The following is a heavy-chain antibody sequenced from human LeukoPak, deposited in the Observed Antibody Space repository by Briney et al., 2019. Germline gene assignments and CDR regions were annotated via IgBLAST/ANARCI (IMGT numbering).Heavy chain of an antibody. J-gene: IGHJ4*02. D-gene: IGHD6-13*01. V-gene: IGHV1-2*06. CDR3: ARVGAAAAGTGHYYFDY. CDR1: GYTFTVYY. Sequence: ASVKVSCKASGYTFTVYYMHWVRQAPGQGLEWMGRINPNSGGTNYAQKFQGRVTMTRDTSISTAYMELSRLRSDDTAVYYCARVGAAAAGTGHYYFDYWGQGTLVTVSS. CDR2: INPNSGGT.